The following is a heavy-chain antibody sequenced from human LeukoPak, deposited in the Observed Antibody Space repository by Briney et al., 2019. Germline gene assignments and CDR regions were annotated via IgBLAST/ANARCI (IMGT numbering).Heavy chain of an antibody. CDR2: IGQDGTGT. CDR1: GFIFGSHR. J-gene: IGHJ1*01. V-gene: IGHV3-7*01. CDR3: VRGNEAY. Sequence: GGSLTLTCASSGFIFGSHRMIWVRQAPGKGLEWVANIGQDGTGTFYAHSLKGRFHISRDNAKNLLYLQMNSLRVEDTAVYYCVRGNEAYWGQGTLVTVSP.